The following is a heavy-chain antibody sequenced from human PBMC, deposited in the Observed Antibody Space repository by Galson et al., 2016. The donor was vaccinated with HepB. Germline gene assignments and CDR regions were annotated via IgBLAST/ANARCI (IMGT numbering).Heavy chain of an antibody. CDR1: GYSFWRYW. J-gene: IGHJ6*02. CDR2: MNPDGSAR. D-gene: IGHD1-26*01. Sequence: SLRLSCAPSGYSFWRYWMSWVRQAPGKGLEWVANMNPDGSARNYVDSVKGRFTISRDNAKNSLYLQMNSLSVDDTAVYFCAREPGADVWGQGTTVMVSS. CDR3: AREPGADV. V-gene: IGHV3-7*03.